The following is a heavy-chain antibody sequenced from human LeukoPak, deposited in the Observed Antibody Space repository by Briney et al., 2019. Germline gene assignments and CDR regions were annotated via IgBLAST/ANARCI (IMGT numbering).Heavy chain of an antibody. CDR1: GYPFDDFG. J-gene: IGHJ4*01. Sequence: AAVKVSCKASGYPFDDFGLTWVRQAPGQGLEWMGWISAYNGNTHYAQKFRGRLTLTTETSTSTAYLELRSLKSDDTAVYYCARDRVGGDLTGVSLYWGQGTLVTVSS. D-gene: IGHD4-17*01. CDR2: ISAYNGNT. CDR3: ARDRVGGDLTGVSLY. V-gene: IGHV1-18*01.